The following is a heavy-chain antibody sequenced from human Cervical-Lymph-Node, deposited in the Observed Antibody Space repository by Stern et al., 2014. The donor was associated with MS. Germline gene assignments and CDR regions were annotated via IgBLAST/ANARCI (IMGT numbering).Heavy chain of an antibody. D-gene: IGHD2-15*01. V-gene: IGHV3-21*01. CDR3: ARIIVVVVAATDDAFDI. Sequence: EVQLEESGGGLVKPGGSLRLSCAASGFTFSSYSMNWVRQAPGKGLEWVSSISSSSSYIYYADSVKGRFTISRDNAKNSLYLQMNSLRAEDTAVYYCARIIVVVVAATDDAFDIWGQGTMVTVSS. CDR1: GFTFSSYS. CDR2: ISSSSSYI. J-gene: IGHJ3*02.